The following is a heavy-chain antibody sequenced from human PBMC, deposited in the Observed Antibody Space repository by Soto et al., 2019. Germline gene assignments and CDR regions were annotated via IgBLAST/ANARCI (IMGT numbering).Heavy chain of an antibody. J-gene: IGHJ4*02. V-gene: IGHV6-1*01. D-gene: IGHD6-13*01. CDR1: GDSVSSNSAA. CDR2: TYYRSKWYN. Sequence: SQTLSLTCAISGDSVSSNSAAWNWIRTSPSRGLEWLGRTYYRSKWYNDYAVSVKSRITINPDTSKNQFTLQLTSVTVEDTAVYYCATSYGNAWYTYWGQGTQVTVSS. CDR3: ATSYGNAWYTY.